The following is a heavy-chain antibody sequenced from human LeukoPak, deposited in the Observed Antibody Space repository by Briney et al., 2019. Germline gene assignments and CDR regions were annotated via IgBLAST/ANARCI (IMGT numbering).Heavy chain of an antibody. CDR2: ISHDGNSK. D-gene: IGHD4-17*01. V-gene: IGHV3-30*18. CDR3: AKSTVTDYYYYGMDV. J-gene: IGHJ6*02. CDR1: GFTLSTYG. Sequence: GRSLRLSCAASGFTLSTYGMHWVRQAPGKGLEWVAMISHDGNSKQYADFAKGRFTISRDNSKNTLYLQMNSLRAEDTAVYYCAKSTVTDYYYYGMDVWGQGTTVTVSS.